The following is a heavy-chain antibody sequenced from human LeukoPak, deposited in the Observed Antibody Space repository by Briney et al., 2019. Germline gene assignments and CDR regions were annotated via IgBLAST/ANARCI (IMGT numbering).Heavy chain of an antibody. D-gene: IGHD6-13*01. J-gene: IGHJ4*02. Sequence: ASVKVSCKASGYTFTGYYRHWVRQAPGQGLEWMGWINPNIGDTNYAQKFQGRVTMTRDTSISTAYMELSRLRFDDTAVYYCARINSSRWYDFWGQGTLVTVSS. V-gene: IGHV1-2*02. CDR3: ARINSSRWYDF. CDR2: INPNIGDT. CDR1: GYTFTGYY.